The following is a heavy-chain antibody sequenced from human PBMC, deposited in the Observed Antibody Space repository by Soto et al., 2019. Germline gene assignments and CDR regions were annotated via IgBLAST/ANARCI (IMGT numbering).Heavy chain of an antibody. J-gene: IGHJ4*02. CDR1: GYTFTSYG. Sequence: ASVKVSCKASGYTFTSYGISWVRQAPGQGLEWMAWINPYNGNTKYAEKFLGRVTVTTDTSTATAYMEVRSLTSDDTAVFYCARVGVGLAAPRVWPYWGQGTPVTVSS. CDR3: ARVGVGLAAPRVWPY. CDR2: INPYNGNT. V-gene: IGHV1-18*01. D-gene: IGHD6-13*01.